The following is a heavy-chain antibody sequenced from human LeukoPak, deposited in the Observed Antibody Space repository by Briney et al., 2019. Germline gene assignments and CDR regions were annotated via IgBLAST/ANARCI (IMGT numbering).Heavy chain of an antibody. D-gene: IGHD2-15*01. Sequence: PGGSLRLSCAASGFTFSSYEMNWVRQAPGKGLEWVSYINTGGSIIYYADSVKGRFTISRDNAKSSLYLQMNSLRAEDTAVYYCARGPYCGGGSCCSGHFGLFDQWGRGTLVTVPS. J-gene: IGHJ4*02. CDR2: INTGGSII. CDR1: GFTFSSYE. CDR3: ARGPYCGGGSCCSGHFGLFDQ. V-gene: IGHV3-48*03.